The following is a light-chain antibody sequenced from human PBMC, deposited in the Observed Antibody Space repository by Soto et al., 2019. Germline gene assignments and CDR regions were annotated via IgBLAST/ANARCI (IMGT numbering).Light chain of an antibody. J-gene: IGKJ2*01. CDR2: GAS. CDR1: QSVSSSN. Sequence: ESVLTQSPATLSLSPGERATLSGRASQSVSSSNLAWYQQKPGQDPRLVISGASSRAAGLPDRFSGSGSGTDFTLTISRLEPEDFAVYYCQHYDDSHPRYTFDQGTKLEIK. CDR3: QHYDDSHPRYT. V-gene: IGKV3-20*01.